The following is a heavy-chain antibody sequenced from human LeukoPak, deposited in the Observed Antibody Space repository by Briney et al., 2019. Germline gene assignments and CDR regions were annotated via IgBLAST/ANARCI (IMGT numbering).Heavy chain of an antibody. V-gene: IGHV4-30-2*01. CDR3: ARLSAEAYVDY. Sequence: SQTLSLTCTVSGGSISSGGYYWSWIRQPPGKGLEWIGYIYHSGSTYYNPSLKSRVTISVDTSKNQFSLELSSVTAADTAMYYCARLSAEAYVDYWGQGTVVTVSS. CDR1: GGSISSGGYY. J-gene: IGHJ4*02. D-gene: IGHD1-26*01. CDR2: IYHSGST.